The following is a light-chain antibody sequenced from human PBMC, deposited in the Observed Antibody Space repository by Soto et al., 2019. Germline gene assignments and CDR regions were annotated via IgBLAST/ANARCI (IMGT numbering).Light chain of an antibody. CDR3: HQYGGTPFT. CDR2: GAS. Sequence: EIVLTQSPDTLSLSPGERATLSCRASQSVSSSYLAWYQQKPGQAPRLLIYGASSRATGIPDRFSGSGSGTDFTLTISRLEPDEFAVDYCHQYGGTPFTFSPGTRVDIK. V-gene: IGKV3-20*01. J-gene: IGKJ3*01. CDR1: QSVSSSY.